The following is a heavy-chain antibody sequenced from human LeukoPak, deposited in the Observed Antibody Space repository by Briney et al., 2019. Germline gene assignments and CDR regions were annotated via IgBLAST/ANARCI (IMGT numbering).Heavy chain of an antibody. D-gene: IGHD3-3*01. Sequence: PSETLSLTCAVSGGSISSGGYSWSWIRQPPGKGLEWIGYTYHSGSTYYNPSLKSRVTISVDTSKNQFSLKLSSVTAADTAVYYCARATGYGGLWRYWGQGTLVTVSS. V-gene: IGHV4-30-2*01. CDR1: GGSISSGGYS. CDR3: ARATGYGGLWRY. J-gene: IGHJ4*02. CDR2: TYHSGST.